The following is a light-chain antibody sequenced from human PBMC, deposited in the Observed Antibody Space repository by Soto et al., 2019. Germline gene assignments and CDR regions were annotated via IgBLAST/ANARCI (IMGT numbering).Light chain of an antibody. J-gene: IGKJ2*01. CDR1: QSVSSF. CDR3: QQRSNWPPGYT. V-gene: IGKV3-11*01. Sequence: EIVLTQSPATLSLSPGDTATLSCRASQSVSSFLAWYQQKPGQAPRLLIYDASNRATGIPARFSGSGSGTDFTLTISSLEPEDFAVYYCQQRSNWPPGYTFGQGTKLEIK. CDR2: DAS.